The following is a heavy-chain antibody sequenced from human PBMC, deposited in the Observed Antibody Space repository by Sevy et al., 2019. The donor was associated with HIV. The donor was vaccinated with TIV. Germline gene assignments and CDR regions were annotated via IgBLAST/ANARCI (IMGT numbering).Heavy chain of an antibody. J-gene: IGHJ4*02. CDR3: AKDRWRQQMVRLPYYFDY. V-gene: IGHV3-23*01. CDR2: ISGSGGST. CDR1: GFTFSSYA. D-gene: IGHD6-13*01. Sequence: HGGSLRLSCAASGFTFSSYAMSWVRQAPGKGLEWVSAISGSGGSTYYVDSVKGRFTISRDNSKNMLYLQMNSLRAEDTAVYYCAKDRWRQQMVRLPYYFDYWGQGTLVTVSS.